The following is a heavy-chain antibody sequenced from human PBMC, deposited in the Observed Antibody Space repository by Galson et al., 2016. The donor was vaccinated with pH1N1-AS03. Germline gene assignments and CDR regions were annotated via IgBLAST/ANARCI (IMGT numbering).Heavy chain of an antibody. CDR2: IKQDGSDK. Sequence: SLRLSCAASGFTFSNNWMTWVRQAPGKGLEWVANIKQDGSDKYYVDSVRGRFTISRDNAKNSLYLQMNSLRAEDTAMYYCARKFVPDFWGQGTLVTVSS. CDR1: GFTFSNNW. J-gene: IGHJ4*02. V-gene: IGHV3-7*03. D-gene: IGHD2-2*01. CDR3: ARKFVPDF.